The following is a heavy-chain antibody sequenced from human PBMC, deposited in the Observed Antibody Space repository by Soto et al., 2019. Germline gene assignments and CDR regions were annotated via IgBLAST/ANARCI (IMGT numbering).Heavy chain of an antibody. D-gene: IGHD2-2*01. CDR1: GGSISSSSYY. J-gene: IGHJ6*03. V-gene: IGHV4-39*01. Sequence: SETLSLTCTVSGGSISSSSYYWGWIRQPPGKGLEWIGSINYSGSTYYNPSLKSRVTISVDTSKNQFSLKLSSVTAADTAVYYCARHGPMRVPAAMHVYMDVWGKGTTVTVSS. CDR3: ARHGPMRVPAAMHVYMDV. CDR2: INYSGST.